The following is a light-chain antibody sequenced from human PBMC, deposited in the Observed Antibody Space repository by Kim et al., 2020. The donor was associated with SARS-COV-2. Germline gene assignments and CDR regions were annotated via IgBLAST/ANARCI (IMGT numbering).Light chain of an antibody. V-gene: IGKV3-20*01. CDR3: QQSDSSFRT. CDR1: QSVDSLF. Sequence: EIVLTQFPGTLSLSPGERATLSCRASQSVDSLFLAWYQQRPGQAPRLLIYGASDRATGIPDRFRGSGSGTDFTLTITSLEPEDFAVYYCQQSDSSFRTFGQVTKVDIK. CDR2: GAS. J-gene: IGKJ1*01.